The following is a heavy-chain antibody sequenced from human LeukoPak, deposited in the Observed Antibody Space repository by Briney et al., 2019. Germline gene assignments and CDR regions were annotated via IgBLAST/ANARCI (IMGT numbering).Heavy chain of an antibody. Sequence: GGSLRLSCAASGFTFSSFAMQWVRQAPGKGLEWVAFISYDGTNIYYADSVKGRFTVSRDNSTNTLFLQMNSLRREDTAVYYCARDSSDFDYWGQGTLVTVSS. CDR3: ARDSSDFDY. CDR2: ISYDGTNI. CDR1: GFTFSSFA. D-gene: IGHD3-22*01. V-gene: IGHV3-30-3*01. J-gene: IGHJ4*02.